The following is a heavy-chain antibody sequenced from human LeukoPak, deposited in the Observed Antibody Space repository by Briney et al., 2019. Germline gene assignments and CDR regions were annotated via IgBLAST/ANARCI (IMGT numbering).Heavy chain of an antibody. CDR1: GYTFTSYG. D-gene: IGHD3-22*01. CDR2: ISAYNGNT. V-gene: IGHV1-18*01. CDR3: ARDSPDYYDSSGYYY. J-gene: IGHJ4*02. Sequence: ASVKVTCKASGYTFTSYGISWVRQAPGQGLEWMGWISAYNGNTNYAQKLQGRVTMTTDTSTSTAYMELRSLRSDDTAVYYCARDSPDYYDSSGYYYWGPGTQVTVSS.